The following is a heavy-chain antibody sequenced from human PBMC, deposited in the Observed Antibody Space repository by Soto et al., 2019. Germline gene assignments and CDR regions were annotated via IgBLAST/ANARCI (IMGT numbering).Heavy chain of an antibody. CDR3: ATARYGGYYDY. D-gene: IGHD1-26*01. CDR1: GFTFSTYD. Sequence: EVQLVESGGGLVQPGGSLRLSCAASGFTFSTYDMHWVRQVTGKGLEWVSAIGTAGDTYYPGSVKGRFTISRENAKSSFYLQMNSLRAGETAVYYCATARYGGYYDYWGQGTLVTVSS. CDR2: IGTAGDT. V-gene: IGHV3-13*01. J-gene: IGHJ4*02.